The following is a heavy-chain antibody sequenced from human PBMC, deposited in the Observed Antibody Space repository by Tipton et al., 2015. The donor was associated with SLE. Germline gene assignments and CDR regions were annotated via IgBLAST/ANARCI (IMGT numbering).Heavy chain of an antibody. CDR3: ARVGNERYSSSSLAL. CDR2: ISYAGSNK. D-gene: IGHD6-6*01. Sequence: SLRLSCAASGFTFSSYGMHWVRQAPGKGLEWVAVISYAGSNKYYADSVKGRFTISRDNAKNSLYLQMNSLRAEDTAVYYCARVGNERYSSSSLALWGQGTLVIVSS. J-gene: IGHJ4*02. V-gene: IGHV3-30*03. CDR1: GFTFSSYG.